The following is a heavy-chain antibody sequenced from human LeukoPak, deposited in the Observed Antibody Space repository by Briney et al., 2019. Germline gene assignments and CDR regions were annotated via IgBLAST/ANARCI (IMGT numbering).Heavy chain of an antibody. D-gene: IGHD1-26*01. Sequence: GSPRLSRAASGVTPSRDAISSVCQAPGKRVWWGSAISGTGGSTYSADSVKGRFTISRNNSKDTLFLQMNKLRAEAKAVYYCPKKPQAGIYHFYLDYWGQGTLVTVSS. CDR1: GVTPSRDA. CDR2: ISGTGGST. J-gene: IGHJ4*02. CDR3: PKKPQAGIYHFYLDY. V-gene: IGHV3-23*01.